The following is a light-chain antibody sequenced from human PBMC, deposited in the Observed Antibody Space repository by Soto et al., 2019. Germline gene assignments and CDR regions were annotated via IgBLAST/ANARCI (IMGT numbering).Light chain of an antibody. V-gene: IGKV3-15*01. J-gene: IGKJ1*01. Sequence: EIVMTQSPATLSVSPGGRATLSCRASQSISDTLAWYQQKPGQAPRLLIYSASRRATGFPGRFCGSGSGTDFTLTISSLQSEDLAVYYCQQYNNWPWTFGQGTKVEIK. CDR2: SAS. CDR3: QQYNNWPWT. CDR1: QSISDT.